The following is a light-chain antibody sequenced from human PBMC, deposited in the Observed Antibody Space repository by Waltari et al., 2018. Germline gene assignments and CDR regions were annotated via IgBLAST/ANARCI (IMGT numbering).Light chain of an antibody. CDR3: SSYAGSNTWV. CDR1: SSDIGGYNY. CDR2: EVS. J-gene: IGLJ2*01. Sequence: QAALTQPRSVSGSPGQSVTISCTGTSSDIGGYNYVSWYQQHPGTAPKLMIYEVSKRPSGVSDRFSGSKSGNTASLTISGLQAEDDADYYCSSYAGSNTWVFGGGTRLTVL. V-gene: IGLV2-11*01.